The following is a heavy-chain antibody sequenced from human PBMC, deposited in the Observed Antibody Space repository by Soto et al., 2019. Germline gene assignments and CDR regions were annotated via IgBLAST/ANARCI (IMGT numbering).Heavy chain of an antibody. CDR2: ISGSGSNT. V-gene: IGHV3-23*01. Sequence: PGGSLRRCCAASGFTFSTDAMSCVRQAPGEVLELFSAISGSGSNTYYADSVKGRFTISRDDSKSTLYLQMNSLRAEDTAVYYCERAPSQSYYNLFYYVDYWGQGNLVTVSS. CDR3: ERAPSQSYYNLFYYVDY. J-gene: IGHJ4*02. CDR1: GFTFSTDA. D-gene: IGHD1-26*01.